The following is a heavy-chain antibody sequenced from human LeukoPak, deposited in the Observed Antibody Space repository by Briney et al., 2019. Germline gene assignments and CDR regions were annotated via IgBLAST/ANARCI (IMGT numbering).Heavy chain of an antibody. Sequence: GGSLRLSCAASGFTFSSYAMRWVRQAPGKGLEWVSAISGSGGSTYYADSVKGRFTISRDNSKNTLYLQMNSLRVEDTAVYYCAKSPISYYFDYWGQGTLVTVSS. D-gene: IGHD3-16*02. CDR2: ISGSGGST. J-gene: IGHJ4*02. CDR1: GFTFSSYA. CDR3: AKSPISYYFDY. V-gene: IGHV3-23*01.